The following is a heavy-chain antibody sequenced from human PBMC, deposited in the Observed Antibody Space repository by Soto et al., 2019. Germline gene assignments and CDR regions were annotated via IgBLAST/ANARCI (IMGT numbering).Heavy chain of an antibody. V-gene: IGHV1-2*02. Sequence: DSVKVCFKASGYPFTGYYMNFVRQAPGQGLEWMGWINPNSGGTNYAQKFHGRVTMTRDTSISTAYMELSRLRSDDTAVYYCARGGRRVLRFLEWLSGWFDPWGQGTMVTVSS. CDR2: INPNSGGT. CDR3: ARGGRRVLRFLEWLSGWFDP. D-gene: IGHD3-3*01. CDR1: GYPFTGYY. J-gene: IGHJ5*02.